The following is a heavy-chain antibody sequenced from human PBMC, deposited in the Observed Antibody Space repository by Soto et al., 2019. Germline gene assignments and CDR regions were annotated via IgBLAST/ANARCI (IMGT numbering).Heavy chain of an antibody. J-gene: IGHJ4*02. V-gene: IGHV1-69*02. Sequence: QVQLVQSGTEVKKPGSSVKVSCKASGGTFRNYPINWVRQAPGQGLEWMGSIFPLTDIPDYAQNFQARLTXXXDXXTSPAYMELSRLTSDDTAMYFCARGPLVVLNYFESWGQGTLVTVSS. CDR2: IFPLTDIP. CDR1: GGTFRNYP. CDR3: ARGPLVVLNYFES.